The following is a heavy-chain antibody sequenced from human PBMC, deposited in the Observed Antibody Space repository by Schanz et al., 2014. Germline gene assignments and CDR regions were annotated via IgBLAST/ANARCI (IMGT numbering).Heavy chain of an antibody. D-gene: IGHD4-4*01. Sequence: VQLVESGGGVVQPGGSLRLSCAASGFTFSNYGLHWVRQAPGKGLEWVANIIHDGSEKFYVDSVKGRFTISRDNAKNSLYLQMDALRAEDTAVYYCAKDQVTTLSRFGYYYGMDVWGQGTKVTVSS. CDR3: AKDQVTTLSRFGYYYGMDV. J-gene: IGHJ6*02. V-gene: IGHV3-7*01. CDR1: GFTFSNYG. CDR2: IIHDGSEK.